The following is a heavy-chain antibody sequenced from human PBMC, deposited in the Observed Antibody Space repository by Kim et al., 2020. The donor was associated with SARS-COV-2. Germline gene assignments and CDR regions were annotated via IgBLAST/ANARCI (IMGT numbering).Heavy chain of an antibody. J-gene: IGHJ4*02. D-gene: IGHD2-21*02. Sequence: SETLSLTCTVSGGSISSSSYYWGWIRQPPGKGLEWIGSIYYSGSTYYNPSLKSRVTISVDTSKNQFSLKLSSVTAADTAVYYCARFGDQSPGYWGQGTLVTVSS. CDR2: IYYSGST. V-gene: IGHV4-39*01. CDR3: ARFGDQSPGY. CDR1: GGSISSSSYY.